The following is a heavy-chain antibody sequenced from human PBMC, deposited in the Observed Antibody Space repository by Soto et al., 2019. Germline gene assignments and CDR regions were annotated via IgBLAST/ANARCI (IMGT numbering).Heavy chain of an antibody. V-gene: IGHV4-4*07. D-gene: IGHD3-10*01. Sequence: SETLCLTCRVSGGSVSSYYWSWFRQPVGKGLEWIGRIHSSGNLNYNPSLESRVTMSLDTSKNQFSLRLTPVTAADTALYLCARDVGKNYWGQGIRVTVSS. CDR2: IHSSGNL. CDR1: GGSVSSYY. J-gene: IGHJ4*02. CDR3: ARDVGKNY.